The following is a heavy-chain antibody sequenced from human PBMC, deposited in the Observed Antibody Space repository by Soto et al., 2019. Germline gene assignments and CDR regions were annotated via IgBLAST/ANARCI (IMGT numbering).Heavy chain of an antibody. CDR2: INAGNGNT. V-gene: IGHV1-3*01. CDR1: GYTFTSYA. D-gene: IGHD3-3*01. Sequence: QVQLVQSGAEVKKPGASVKVSCKASGYTFTSYAMHWVRQAPGQRLDWMGWINAGNGNTKYSQKFQGRVTITRDTSASTAYMELSSLRSEDTAVYYCARDPPFLEWSPPYYYYGMDVWGQGTTVTVSS. J-gene: IGHJ6*02. CDR3: ARDPPFLEWSPPYYYYGMDV.